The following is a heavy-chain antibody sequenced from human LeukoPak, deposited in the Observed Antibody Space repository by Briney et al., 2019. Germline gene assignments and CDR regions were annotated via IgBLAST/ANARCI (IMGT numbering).Heavy chain of an antibody. CDR1: GGSISSYY. CDR2: IYYSGST. CDR3: ARLHRPYSSSQMGVDY. J-gene: IGHJ4*02. D-gene: IGHD6-6*01. V-gene: IGHV4-59*08. Sequence: SETLSLTCTVSGGSISSYYWSWIRQPPGKGLEWSGYIYYSGSTNYNPSLKSRVTISVDTSKNQFSLKLSSVTAADTALYYWARLHRPYSSSQMGVDYWGQGTLVTVSS.